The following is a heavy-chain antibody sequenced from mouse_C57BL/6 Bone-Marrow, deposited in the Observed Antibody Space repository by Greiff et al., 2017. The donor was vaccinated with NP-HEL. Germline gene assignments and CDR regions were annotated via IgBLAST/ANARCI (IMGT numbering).Heavy chain of an antibody. D-gene: IGHD2-4*01. J-gene: IGHJ4*01. V-gene: IGHV1-81*01. Sequence: VQLQESGAELARPGASVKLSCKASGYTFTSYGISWVKQRTGQGLEWIGEIYPRSGNTYYNEKFKGKATLTADKSSSTAYMELRSLTSEDSAVYFCARGLPYAMDYWGQGTSVTVSS. CDR3: ARGLPYAMDY. CDR2: IYPRSGNT. CDR1: GYTFTSYG.